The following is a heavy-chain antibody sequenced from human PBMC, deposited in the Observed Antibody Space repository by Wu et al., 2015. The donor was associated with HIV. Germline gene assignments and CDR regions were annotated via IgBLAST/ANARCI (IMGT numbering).Heavy chain of an antibody. CDR3: GRLPFKVFFEWSPRRRSPIVFYLDY. Sequence: QVQLQESGPGLVKPSETLSLTCSVPGDSISNSLYYWGWIRQPPGKGLEWIASIYYSGYTYYNPSLKSRLTIAIDTSKNQFSLMLSSLTAADTAVYFCGRLPFKVFFEWSPRRRSPIVFYLDYWGQGKLVTVSS. CDR2: IYYSGYT. CDR1: GDSISNSLYY. D-gene: IGHD3-3*01. V-gene: IGHV4-39*01. J-gene: IGHJ4*02.